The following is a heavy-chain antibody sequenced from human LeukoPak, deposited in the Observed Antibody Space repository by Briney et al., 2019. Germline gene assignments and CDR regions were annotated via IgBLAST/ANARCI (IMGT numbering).Heavy chain of an antibody. CDR2: IKQDGSEK. Sequence: PGGSLRFSCAASGFTFSSYWMSWVRQAPGKGLEWVANIKQDGSEKYYVDSVKGRFTISRDNAKNSLYLQMNSLRAEDTAVYYCARAPHYSNYGPYYYGMDVWGQGTTVTVSS. D-gene: IGHD4-11*01. V-gene: IGHV3-7*03. CDR1: GFTFSSYW. J-gene: IGHJ6*02. CDR3: ARAPHYSNYGPYYYGMDV.